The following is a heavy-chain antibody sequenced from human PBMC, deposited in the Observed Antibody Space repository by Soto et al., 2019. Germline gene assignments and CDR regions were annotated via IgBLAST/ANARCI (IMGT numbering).Heavy chain of an antibody. V-gene: IGHV4-59*01. CDR1: GGSISSYY. CDR2: IYYSGST. CDR3: ARSVVVIKGSWFDP. J-gene: IGHJ5*02. D-gene: IGHD3-22*01. Sequence: ETLSLTCTVSGGSISSYYWSWIRQPPGKGLEWIGYIYYSGSTNYNPSLKSRVTISVDTSKNQFSLKLSSVTAADTAVYYCARSVVVIKGSWFDPWGQGTLVTVSS.